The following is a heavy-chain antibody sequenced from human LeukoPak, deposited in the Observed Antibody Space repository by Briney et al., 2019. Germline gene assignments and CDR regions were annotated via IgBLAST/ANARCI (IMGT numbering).Heavy chain of an antibody. CDR3: ARGLSVSGYYFDF. CDR1: VA. Sequence: VAWNWIXQSPSRGLEWLGRTYYRSKWYNDYAVSVKSRITINPDTSKNQFSLQLNSVTPEDTAVYYCARGLSVSGYYFDFWGQGTLVTVSS. D-gene: IGHD6-25*01. J-gene: IGHJ4*02. V-gene: IGHV6-1*01. CDR2: TYYRSKWYN.